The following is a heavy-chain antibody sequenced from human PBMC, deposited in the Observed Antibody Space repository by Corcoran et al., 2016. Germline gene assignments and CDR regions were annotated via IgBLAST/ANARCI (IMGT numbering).Heavy chain of an antibody. V-gene: IGHV1-69*06. Sequence: QVQLVQSGAEVKKPGSSVKVSCKASGGTFSIYAINWVRQAPGQGLEWMGGIIPIFDTTNYAQKFQGRVTITADKSTSTAYMELSSLRSDDTAVYYCARQDGPVSDSDYWGQGTLVTVSS. CDR1: GGTFSIYA. CDR3: ARQDGPVSDSDY. CDR2: IIPIFDTT. J-gene: IGHJ4*02. D-gene: IGHD2-8*01.